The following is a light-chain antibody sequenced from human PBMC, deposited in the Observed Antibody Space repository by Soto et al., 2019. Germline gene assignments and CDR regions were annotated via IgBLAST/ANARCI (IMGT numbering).Light chain of an antibody. J-gene: IGKJ5*01. CDR1: QSVSYY. V-gene: IGKV3D-20*02. CDR3: QQSYSTPIT. CDR2: DAS. Sequence: EIVLTQSPGTLSLSPGERATLSCRASQSVSYYLAWYQQKPGQAPRLLIYDASSRATGIPDRFSGSGSGTDFTLTISRLEPEDFVTYYCQQSYSTPITFGQGTRLEIK.